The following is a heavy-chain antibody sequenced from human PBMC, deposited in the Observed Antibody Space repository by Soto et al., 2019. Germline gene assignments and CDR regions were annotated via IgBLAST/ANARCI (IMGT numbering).Heavy chain of an antibody. CDR2: INPSGGST. V-gene: IGHV1-46*01. CDR1: GYTFTSYY. J-gene: IGHJ4*02. CDR3: ALLGEWELLRRSE. Sequence: GASVKVSCKASGYTFTSYYMHWVRQAPGQGLEWMGIINPSGGSTSYAQKFQGRVTMTRDTSTSTVYMELSSLRSEDTAVYYCALLGEWELLRRSEWGQGTLVTVSS. D-gene: IGHD1-26*01.